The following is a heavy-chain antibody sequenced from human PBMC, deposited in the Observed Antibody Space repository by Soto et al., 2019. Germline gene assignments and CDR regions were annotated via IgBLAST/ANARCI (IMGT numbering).Heavy chain of an antibody. CDR3: AREGGYGDSPGGDAFDI. V-gene: IGHV4-30-4*01. D-gene: IGHD4-17*01. J-gene: IGHJ3*02. CDR1: GGSISSGDYY. Sequence: SETLSLTCTVSGGSISSGDYYWSWIRQPPGKGLEWIGYIYYSGSTYYNPSLKSRVTISVDTSKNQFSLKLSSVTAADTAVYYCAREGGYGDSPGGDAFDIWGQGTMVTVS. CDR2: IYYSGST.